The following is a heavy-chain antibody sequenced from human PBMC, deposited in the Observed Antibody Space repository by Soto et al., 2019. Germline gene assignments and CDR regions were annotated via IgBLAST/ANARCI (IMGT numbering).Heavy chain of an antibody. CDR3: AAERNYYDSSGYDFRFDP. Sequence: ASVKVSCKASGFTFTSSAMQXVRQARGQRLEWIGWIVVGSGNTNYAQKFQERVTITRDMSTSTAYMELSSLRSEDTAVYYCAAERNYYDSSGYDFRFDPWGQGTLVTVSS. D-gene: IGHD3-22*01. V-gene: IGHV1-58*02. CDR2: IVVGSGNT. CDR1: GFTFTSSA. J-gene: IGHJ5*02.